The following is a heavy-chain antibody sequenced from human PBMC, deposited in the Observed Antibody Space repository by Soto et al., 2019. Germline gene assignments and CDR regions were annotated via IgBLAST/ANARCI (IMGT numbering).Heavy chain of an antibody. CDR2: IYYSGGT. D-gene: IGHD1-20*01. J-gene: IGHJ5*02. V-gene: IGHV4-30-4*01. CDR1: GGSISSGDYY. CDR3: ARDHLRYNFWFDP. Sequence: QVQLQESGPGLVKPSQTLSLTCTVSGGSISSGDYYWSWIRQPPGKGLEWIGYIYYSGGTYYNPSLKSRVTISVDTSKNQFSLKLSSVTAADTAVYYCARDHLRYNFWFDPWGQGTLVTVSS.